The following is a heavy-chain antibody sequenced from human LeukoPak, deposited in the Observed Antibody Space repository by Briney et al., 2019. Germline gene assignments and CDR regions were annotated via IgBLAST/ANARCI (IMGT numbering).Heavy chain of an antibody. Sequence: GGSLRLSCAASGFIFSNYDMHWVRQAPGKGLEWVAIISYDGSNKYYADSVKGRFTIFRDNSKNTLYVQMNSLRAEDTAVYYCAKKAFEYSSSAKWLDPWGQGTLVTVSS. CDR1: GFIFSNYD. CDR2: ISYDGSNK. J-gene: IGHJ5*02. D-gene: IGHD6-6*01. V-gene: IGHV3-30*18. CDR3: AKKAFEYSSSAKWLDP.